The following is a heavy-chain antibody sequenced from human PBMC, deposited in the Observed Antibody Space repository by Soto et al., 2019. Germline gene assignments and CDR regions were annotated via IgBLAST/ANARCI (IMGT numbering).Heavy chain of an antibody. CDR3: ASLDFNLDEWLVPRYNWFDP. D-gene: IGHD6-19*01. V-gene: IGHV4-34*01. J-gene: IGHJ5*02. Sequence: PSETLSLTCAVYGGSFSAYYWSWIRQPPGKGLEWIGEINHSGSTNYNPSLKSRVTISVDTSKNQFSLKLSSVTAADTAVYYCASLDFNLDEWLVPRYNWFDPWGQGTLVTVSS. CDR1: GGSFSAYY. CDR2: INHSGST.